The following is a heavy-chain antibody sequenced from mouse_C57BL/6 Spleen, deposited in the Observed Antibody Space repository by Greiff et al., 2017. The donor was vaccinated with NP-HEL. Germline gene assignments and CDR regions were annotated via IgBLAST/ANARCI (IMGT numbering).Heavy chain of an antibody. V-gene: IGHV1-61*01. CDR2: IYPSDSET. CDR1: GYTFTSYW. CDR3: AREGFITTVVAPFDY. D-gene: IGHD1-1*01. Sequence: QVQLQQSGAELVRPGSSVKLSCKASGYTFTSYWMDWVKQRPGQGLEWIGNIYPSDSETHYNQKFKDKATLTVDKSSSTAYMQLSSLTSEDSAVYYCAREGFITTVVAPFDYWGQGTTLTVSS. J-gene: IGHJ2*01.